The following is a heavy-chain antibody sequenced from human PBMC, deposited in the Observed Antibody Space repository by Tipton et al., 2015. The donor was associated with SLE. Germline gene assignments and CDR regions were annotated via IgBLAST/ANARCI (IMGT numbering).Heavy chain of an antibody. CDR2: VYNSGGT. V-gene: IGHV4-38-2*02. J-gene: IGHJ4*02. CDR1: GYSISSGYY. Sequence: TLSLTCTVSGYSISSGYYWGWIRQPPGKGLEWIGYVYNSGGTNYNPSLKSRVTISIDTSRNQFSLKLTSVTAADTAVYYCARATSTLWYFDYWGQGTLVTVSS. D-gene: IGHD2-21*01. CDR3: ARATSTLWYFDY.